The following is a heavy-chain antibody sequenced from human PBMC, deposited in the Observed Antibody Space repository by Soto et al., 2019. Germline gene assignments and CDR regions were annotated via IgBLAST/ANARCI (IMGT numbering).Heavy chain of an antibody. CDR2: IYYSGSI. CDR1: GGSISSYY. J-gene: IGHJ5*02. Sequence: SETLSLTCTGSGGSISSYYWSWIRQPPGKGLEWIGFIYYSGSINYYPSLKSRVTISVDTSKNQFSLKLSSVTAADTAVYYCARSAATWFDPWGQGTLVTVSS. V-gene: IGHV4-59*08. CDR3: ARSAATWFDP.